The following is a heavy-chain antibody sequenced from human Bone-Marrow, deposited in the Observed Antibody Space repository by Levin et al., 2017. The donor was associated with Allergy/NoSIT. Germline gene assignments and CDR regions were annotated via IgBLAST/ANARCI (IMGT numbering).Heavy chain of an antibody. D-gene: IGHD6-13*01. J-gene: IGHJ3*02. CDR2: IDPSDSYT. Sequence: GESLKISCKGSGYSFTSYWISWVRQMPGKGLEWMGRIDPSDSYTNYSPSFQGHVTISADKSISTAYLQWSSLKASDTAMYYCATTGYSSSWDVGAFDIWGQGTMVTVSS. V-gene: IGHV5-10-1*01. CDR3: ATTGYSSSWDVGAFDI. CDR1: GYSFTSYW.